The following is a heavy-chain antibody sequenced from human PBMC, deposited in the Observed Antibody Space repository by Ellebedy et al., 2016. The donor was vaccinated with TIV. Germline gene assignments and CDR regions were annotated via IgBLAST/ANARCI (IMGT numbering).Heavy chain of an antibody. D-gene: IGHD5-12*01. CDR3: ARASWAGGYESPDVY. J-gene: IGHJ4*02. Sequence: GGSLRLXCAASGFTFSSYWMSWVRQAPGKGLEWVANIKQDGSEKYYVDSVRGRFTISRDNAKNSLYLQMHSLRAEDTAVYYCARASWAGGYESPDVYWGQGTLVTVSS. V-gene: IGHV3-7*01. CDR2: IKQDGSEK. CDR1: GFTFSSYW.